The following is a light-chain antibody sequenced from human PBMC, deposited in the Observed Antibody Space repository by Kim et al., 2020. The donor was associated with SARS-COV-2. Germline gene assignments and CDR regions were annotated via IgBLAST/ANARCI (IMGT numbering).Light chain of an antibody. CDR2: DTS. CDR3: QQYYHWRT. CDR1: QSVGSY. J-gene: IGKJ1*01. V-gene: IGKV3-15*01. Sequence: ALSPGDRATLSCRASQSVGSYLAWYQPKPGQAPRLLCYDTSTRATGIPARFSGSGSGTEFTLTFSSLQSEDFGTYYCQQYYHWRTFGQGTKVDIK.